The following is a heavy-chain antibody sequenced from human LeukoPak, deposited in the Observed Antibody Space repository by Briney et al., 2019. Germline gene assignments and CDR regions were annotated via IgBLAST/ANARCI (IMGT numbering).Heavy chain of an antibody. CDR3: VREKVGDVCDY. Sequence: ASVKVSCKASGVTFSSYSITWVRQAPGQGLEWMERIIPILGIASYAQKFQGRVTITADKSTSTAYMELSSLRSEDTAVYYCVREKVGDVCDYWGQGTLVTVSS. D-gene: IGHD1-26*01. V-gene: IGHV1-69*04. J-gene: IGHJ4*02. CDR2: IIPILGIA. CDR1: GVTFSSYS.